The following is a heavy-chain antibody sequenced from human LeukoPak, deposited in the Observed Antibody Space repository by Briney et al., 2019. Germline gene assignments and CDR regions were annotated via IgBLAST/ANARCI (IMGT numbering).Heavy chain of an antibody. CDR1: GFTFSSYE. CDR3: ARDLDGGWLLYFDY. V-gene: IGHV3-48*03. D-gene: IGHD6-19*01. CDR2: ISSSGSTI. J-gene: IGHJ4*01. Sequence: GGSLRLSCAASGFTFSSYEMNWVRQAPGKGLEWVSYISSSGSTIYYADSVKGRFTISRDNAKNSLYLQMNSLRAEDTAVYYCARDLDGGWLLYFDYWGQGTLVTVSS.